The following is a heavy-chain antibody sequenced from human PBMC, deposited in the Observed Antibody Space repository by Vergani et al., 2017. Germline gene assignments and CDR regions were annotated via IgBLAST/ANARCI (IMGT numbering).Heavy chain of an antibody. V-gene: IGHV3-21*01. Sequence: EVQLVESGGGLVKPGGSLRLSCAASGFTFSSYSMNWVRQAPGKGLEWVSSISSSGSYIYYADSVKGRFTISSDNAKNSLYLQMNSLRAEDTAVYYCARRVITMVRGVIIEYYYYYYYMDVWGKGTTVTVSS. CDR3: ARRVITMVRGVIIEYYYYYYYMDV. CDR1: GFTFSSYS. CDR2: ISSSGSYI. D-gene: IGHD3-10*01. J-gene: IGHJ6*03.